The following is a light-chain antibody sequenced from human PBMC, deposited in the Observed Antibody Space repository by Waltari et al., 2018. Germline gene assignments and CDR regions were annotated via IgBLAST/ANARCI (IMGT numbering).Light chain of an antibody. CDR1: QDITNY. J-gene: IGKJ4*01. V-gene: IGKV1-33*01. Sequence: DIQMTQSPPSLSASVGVRVTITCQASQDITNYLNWYQQKPGKAPKLLIYDASNLQTGVPSRFSGSGSGTDFTFTISSLQPEDIATYYCQQYDNLPALSFGGGTKVEIK. CDR3: QQYDNLPALS. CDR2: DAS.